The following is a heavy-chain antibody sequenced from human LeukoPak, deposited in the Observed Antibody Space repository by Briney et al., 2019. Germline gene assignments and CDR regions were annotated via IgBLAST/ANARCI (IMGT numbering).Heavy chain of an antibody. Sequence: GGSLRLSCAASGFTFSSYEMNWVRQAPGKGLEWVANIKQDGSEKYYVDSVKGRFTISRDNAKNSLYLQMNSLRAEDTAVYYCARGGGAAAGMRNYYYYYYMDVWGKGTTVTVSS. D-gene: IGHD6-13*01. V-gene: IGHV3-7*01. CDR3: ARGGGAAAGMRNYYYYYYMDV. CDR2: IKQDGSEK. J-gene: IGHJ6*03. CDR1: GFTFSSYE.